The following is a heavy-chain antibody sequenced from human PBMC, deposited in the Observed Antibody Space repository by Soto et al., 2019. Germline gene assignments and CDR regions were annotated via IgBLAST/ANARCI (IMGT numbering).Heavy chain of an antibody. CDR1: GFTFSNAW. CDR3: AVNDYLDY. J-gene: IGHJ4*02. Sequence: GGSLRLSCAASGFTFSNAWMIWVRQAPGKGLEWVGRIKRKSDGGTTDYAAPVKGRFTISRDDSANTLYLQMNSLKTEDTAVYFCAVNDYLDYWGQGALVTVSS. CDR2: IKRKSDGGTT. V-gene: IGHV3-15*01.